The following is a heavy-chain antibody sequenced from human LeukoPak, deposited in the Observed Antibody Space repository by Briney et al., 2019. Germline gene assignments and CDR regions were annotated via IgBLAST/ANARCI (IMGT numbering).Heavy chain of an antibody. V-gene: IGHV4-59*01. CDR3: ARLMYNSGWTGLDY. CDR2: IYYSGST. D-gene: IGHD6-19*01. Sequence: PSETLSLTCTVSGSSISSYYWSWLRQPPAKGLAGIGYIYYSGSTNYNPSLKRRVTIAVDTSKNQFSLKLNSVTAADTAVYYCARLMYNSGWTGLDYWGQGSLVTVSS. CDR1: GSSISSYY. J-gene: IGHJ4*02.